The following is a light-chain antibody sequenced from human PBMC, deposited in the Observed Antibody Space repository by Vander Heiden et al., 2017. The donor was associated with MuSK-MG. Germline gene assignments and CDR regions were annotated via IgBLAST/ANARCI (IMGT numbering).Light chain of an antibody. CDR1: QSVLYSSNNKNY. CDR2: WAS. Sequence: DLVLPPSPDSLSVSLGERATINCKSSQSVLYSSNNKNYLAWYQQKPGQPPKLLIYWASTRESGVPDRFSGSGSGTDFTLTISSLQAEDVAVYYCQQYYSTPYTFGQGTKLEIK. V-gene: IGKV4-1*01. CDR3: QQYYSTPYT. J-gene: IGKJ2*01.